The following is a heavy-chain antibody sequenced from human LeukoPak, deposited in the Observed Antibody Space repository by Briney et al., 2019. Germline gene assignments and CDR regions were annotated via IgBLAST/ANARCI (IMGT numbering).Heavy chain of an antibody. J-gene: IGHJ4*02. CDR1: GGSISSHY. CDR2: IHSSGST. D-gene: IGHD3-22*01. CDR3: ARDSTPTYDSSGYYNY. Sequence: SETLSLTCTVSGGSISSHYWSWIRQPPGKGLEWVGYIHSSGSTNYNPSLRSRVTISMDTSKNEFSLKLTSVTAADTAVYYCARDSTPTYDSSGYYNYWGQGTLVTVSS. V-gene: IGHV4-4*08.